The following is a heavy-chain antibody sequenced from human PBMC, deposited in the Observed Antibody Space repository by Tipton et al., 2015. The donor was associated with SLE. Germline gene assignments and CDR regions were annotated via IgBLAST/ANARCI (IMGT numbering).Heavy chain of an antibody. CDR2: INPNNGAT. CDR3: ATNFGGVIL. Sequence: QVQLVQSGAEVKRPGASVKVSCKTSGYTFIGYYMSWVRQAPGQGLEWMGRINPNNGATNYAQRFQGRVTLTRDTSVSTVYMEVTTLTSDDTAIFYCATNFGGVILWGQGTLVTVSS. J-gene: IGHJ4*02. V-gene: IGHV1-2*02. CDR1: GYTFIGYY. D-gene: IGHD3-16*01.